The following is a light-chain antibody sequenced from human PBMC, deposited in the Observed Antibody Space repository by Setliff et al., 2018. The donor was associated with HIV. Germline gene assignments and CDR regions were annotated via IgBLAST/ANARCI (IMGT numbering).Light chain of an antibody. V-gene: IGLV2-14*03. CDR1: RSDVGGYNS. Sequence: QSALAQPASVSGSPGQSITISCTGTRSDVGGYNSVSWYQQHPGKVPKVLIYEVSNRPSGVSNRSSGSKSGNTASLTISGLQADDEADYYCSSYTTTSTTVFGTGTKV. J-gene: IGLJ1*01. CDR2: EVS. CDR3: SSYTTTSTTV.